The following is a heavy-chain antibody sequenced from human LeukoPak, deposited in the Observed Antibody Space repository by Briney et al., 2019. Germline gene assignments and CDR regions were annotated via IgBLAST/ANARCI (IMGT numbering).Heavy chain of an antibody. CDR3: ARGGLELDY. Sequence: PGGSLRLSCAVSGFTVSSNHMSWVRQAPGKGLEWVSSISSSNSYIYYADSMKGRLTISRDNAKNALYLQMNSLRAEDTAVYYCARGGLELDYWGQGTLVTVSS. J-gene: IGHJ4*02. D-gene: IGHD1-7*01. CDR1: GFTVSSNH. V-gene: IGHV3-21*01. CDR2: ISSSNSYI.